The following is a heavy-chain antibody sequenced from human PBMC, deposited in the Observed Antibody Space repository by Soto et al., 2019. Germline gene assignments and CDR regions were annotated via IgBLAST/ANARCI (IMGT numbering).Heavy chain of an antibody. Sequence: EVQLVESGGGLVQPGGSLRLSCAASGFTVSSNYMSWVRQAPGKGLEWVSVIYSGGSTYYADSVKGRFTISRDNSKNTLYLQMNRLRAEDTAVYYCARDLGIAAAGTTYFQHWGQGTLVTVSS. CDR3: ARDLGIAAAGTTYFQH. D-gene: IGHD6-13*01. CDR2: IYSGGST. J-gene: IGHJ1*01. V-gene: IGHV3-66*01. CDR1: GFTVSSNY.